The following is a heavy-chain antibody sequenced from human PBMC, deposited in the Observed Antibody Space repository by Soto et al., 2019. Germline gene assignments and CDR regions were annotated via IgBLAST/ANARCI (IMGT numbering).Heavy chain of an antibody. CDR1: GFTFSSYG. V-gene: IGHV3-30*18. J-gene: IGHJ6*02. CDR3: AKDMNGWFPPPPVYGMDV. CDR2: ISYDGSNK. D-gene: IGHD6-19*01. Sequence: GGSLRLSCAASGFTFSSYGMHWVRQAPGKGLEWVAVISYDGSNKYYADSVKGRFTISRDNSKNTLYLQMNSLRAEDTAVYYCAKDMNGWFPPPPVYGMDVWGQGTTVTVSS.